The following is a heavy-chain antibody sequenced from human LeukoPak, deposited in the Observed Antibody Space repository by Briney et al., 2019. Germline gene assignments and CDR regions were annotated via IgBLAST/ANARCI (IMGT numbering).Heavy chain of an antibody. CDR1: GYTFTGYY. D-gene: IGHD3-3*01. J-gene: IGHJ4*02. Sequence: ASVKVSCKASGYTFTGYYMHWVRQAPGQGLEWMGWINPNSGGTNYAQKFQGRVTMTRDTSISTAYMELSRLRSDDTAVYYCARGNYDFWSGFSANYFDYSGQGTLVTVSS. V-gene: IGHV1-2*02. CDR3: ARGNYDFWSGFSANYFDY. CDR2: INPNSGGT.